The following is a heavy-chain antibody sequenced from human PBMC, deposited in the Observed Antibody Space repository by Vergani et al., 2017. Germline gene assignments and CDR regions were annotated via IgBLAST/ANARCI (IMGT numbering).Heavy chain of an antibody. Sequence: QVQLQESGPGLVKPSQTLSLTCTVSGGSISSGGYYWSWIRQHPGKGLEWIGYIYYSGSTYYNPSLKSRVTISVDTSKNQFSLKLSSVTAADTAVYYCARETCITMVRGVIDYWGQGTLVTVSS. CDR1: GGSISSGGYY. D-gene: IGHD3-10*01. CDR2: IYYSGST. J-gene: IGHJ4*02. V-gene: IGHV4-31*03. CDR3: ARETCITMVRGVIDY.